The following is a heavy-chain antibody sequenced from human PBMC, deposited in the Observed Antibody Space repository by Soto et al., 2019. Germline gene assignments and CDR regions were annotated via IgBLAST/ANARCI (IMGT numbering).Heavy chain of an antibody. D-gene: IGHD6-6*01. CDR1: GYTFTSYG. CDR2: ISAYNGNT. J-gene: IGHJ6*02. V-gene: IGHV1-18*04. CDR3: ARCVDSSSGYYYYYGLDV. Sequence: ASVKISCKASGYTFTSYGISWVRQAPGQGLEWMGWISAYNGNTNYAQKLQGRVTMTTDTSTSTAYMELRSLRSDDTAVYYCARCVDSSSGYYYYYGLDVWGQGTTVTVSS.